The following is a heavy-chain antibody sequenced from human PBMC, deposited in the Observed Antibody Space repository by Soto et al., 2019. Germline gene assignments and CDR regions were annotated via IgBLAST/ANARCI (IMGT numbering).Heavy chain of an antibody. CDR1: GFTFSSDW. CDR3: ARESRHNWFDP. Sequence: EVQLVESGGVLVQPGGSLRLSCAASGFTFSSDWMSWVRQAPGKGLEWVANIKQDGSEKYYVDSVKGRFTISRDNAKNSLYLQMNSLRAEDTAVYYCARESRHNWFDPWGQGTLVTVSS. CDR2: IKQDGSEK. J-gene: IGHJ5*02. V-gene: IGHV3-7*05. D-gene: IGHD6-6*01.